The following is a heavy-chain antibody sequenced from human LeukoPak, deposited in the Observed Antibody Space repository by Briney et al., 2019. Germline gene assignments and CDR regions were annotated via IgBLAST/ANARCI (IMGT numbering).Heavy chain of an antibody. CDR3: ARDLAMVRGVIGY. Sequence: SETLSLTRTVSGGSNSSGSYYWSWIRQPAGKGLEWIGRIYTSGSTNYNPSLKSRVTISVDTSKNQFSLKLSSVTAADTAVYYCARDLAMVRGVIGYWGQGTLVTVSS. CDR2: IYTSGST. D-gene: IGHD3-10*01. J-gene: IGHJ4*02. V-gene: IGHV4-61*02. CDR1: GGSNSSGSYY.